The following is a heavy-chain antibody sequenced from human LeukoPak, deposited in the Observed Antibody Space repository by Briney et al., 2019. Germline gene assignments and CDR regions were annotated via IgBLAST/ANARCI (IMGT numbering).Heavy chain of an antibody. CDR2: ISGSGGST. CDR1: GFTFSSYA. V-gene: IGHV3-23*01. J-gene: IGHJ6*02. CDR3: AKGGWNDPYGMDV. Sequence: PGGSLRLSCAASGFTFSSYAMSWVRQAPGKGLEWVSAISGSGGSTYCADSVKGRFTISRDNSKNTLYLQMNSLRAEDTAVYYCAKGGWNDPYGMDVWGQGTTVTVSS. D-gene: IGHD1-1*01.